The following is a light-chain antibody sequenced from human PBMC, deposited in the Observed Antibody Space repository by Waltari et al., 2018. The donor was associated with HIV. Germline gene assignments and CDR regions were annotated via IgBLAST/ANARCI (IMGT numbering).Light chain of an antibody. V-gene: IGLV8-61*01. Sequence: QTVVTQEPSFSVSPGGTVTLTCGLSSGSVSTSYYPSWYQQTPGQAPRTFIYSTNTRSSGVPDRFAGSILGNKAALTITGAQADDESDYYCVLYMGSGSCMFGGGTKLTVL. J-gene: IGLJ3*02. CDR1: SGSVSTSYY. CDR2: STN. CDR3: VLYMGSGSCM.